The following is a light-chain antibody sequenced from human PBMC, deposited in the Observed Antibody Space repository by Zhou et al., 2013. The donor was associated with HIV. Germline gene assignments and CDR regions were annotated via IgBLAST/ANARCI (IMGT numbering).Light chain of an antibody. CDR3: QQYGSSPRT. CDR1: QSVSSSY. V-gene: IGKV3-20*01. J-gene: IGKJ1*01. Sequence: EIVLTQSPGTLSLSPGERATLSCRASQSVSSSYLAWYQQKPGQAPRLLIYDASSRATGIPDRFSGSGSGTDFTLTISRLEPEDFALYHCQQYGSSPRTFGQGPRWKSN. CDR2: DAS.